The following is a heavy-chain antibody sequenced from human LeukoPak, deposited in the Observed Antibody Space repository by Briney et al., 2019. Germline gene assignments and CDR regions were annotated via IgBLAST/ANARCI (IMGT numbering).Heavy chain of an antibody. CDR3: ASRDCSGDSCYAGFDP. V-gene: IGHV1-8*01. D-gene: IGHD2-15*01. Sequence: ASVKVSCKASGYTFASYDINWVRQATGQGLEWMGWMNPNSGNTGYAQTFQRRVTMTSTTSIRTAYLELSSLRSEDTAVYYCASRDCSGDSCYAGFDPWGQGTLVTVSS. J-gene: IGHJ5*02. CDR2: MNPNSGNT. CDR1: GYTFASYD.